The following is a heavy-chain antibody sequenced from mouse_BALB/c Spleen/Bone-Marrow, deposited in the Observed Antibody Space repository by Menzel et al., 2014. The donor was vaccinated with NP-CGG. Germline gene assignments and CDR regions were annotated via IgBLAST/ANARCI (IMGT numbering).Heavy chain of an antibody. V-gene: IGHV1S56*01. CDR3: ASGDY. CDR1: GYTFTSYY. CDR2: IYLGNVNT. J-gene: IGHJ2*01. Sequence: QVQLKESGPELVKPGASVRISRKASGYTFTSYYIHWVKQRPGQGLEWIGWIYLGNVNTKYNEKFKGKATLTADKSSSTAYMQFSSLTSEDSAVYFCASGDYWGQGTTLTVSS.